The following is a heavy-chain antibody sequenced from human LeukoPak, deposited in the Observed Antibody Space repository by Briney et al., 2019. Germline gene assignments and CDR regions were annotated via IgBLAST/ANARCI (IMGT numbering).Heavy chain of an antibody. CDR1: GFTFNSYA. J-gene: IGHJ6*02. CDR2: ISGSGGST. D-gene: IGHD2-15*01. Sequence: GGSLRLSCAASGFTFNSYAMSWVRQAPGKGLEWVSAISGSGGSTYYADSVKGRFTISRDNSKNTLYLQMNSLRAEDTAVYYCAKDLGGYYYYGMDVWGQGTTVTVSS. V-gene: IGHV3-23*01. CDR3: AKDLGGYYYYGMDV.